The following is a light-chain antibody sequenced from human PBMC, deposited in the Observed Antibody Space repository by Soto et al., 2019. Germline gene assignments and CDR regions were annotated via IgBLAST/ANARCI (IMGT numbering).Light chain of an antibody. Sequence: DIQMTQSPSSLYASVGDRVTITCQASHDISNCLNWYQQKPGKAPKLLIYDAFNSETGVPSRFSGSGSGTDFTFTISSLQPEDIATYYCQQYENLPLTFGPGTKVDIK. CDR1: HDISNC. J-gene: IGKJ3*01. CDR3: QQYENLPLT. V-gene: IGKV1-33*01. CDR2: DAF.